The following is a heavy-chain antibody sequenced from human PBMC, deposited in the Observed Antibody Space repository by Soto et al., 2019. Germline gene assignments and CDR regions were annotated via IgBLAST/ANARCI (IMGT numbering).Heavy chain of an antibody. CDR2: ISYDGSNK. CDR1: GFTFSSYA. Sequence: GGSLSLSCAASGFTFSSYAMHWVRQAPGKGLEWVAVISYDGSNKYYADSVKGRFTISRDNSKNTLYLQMNSLRAEDTAVYYCARDSGAIAVADLFDYWGQGTLVTVSS. J-gene: IGHJ4*02. D-gene: IGHD6-19*01. V-gene: IGHV3-30-3*01. CDR3: ARDSGAIAVADLFDY.